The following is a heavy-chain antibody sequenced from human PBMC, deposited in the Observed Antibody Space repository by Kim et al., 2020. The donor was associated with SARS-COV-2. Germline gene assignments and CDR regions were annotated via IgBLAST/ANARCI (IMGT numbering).Heavy chain of an antibody. J-gene: IGHJ5*02. CDR3: AKHRDSGSYYRNWFDP. D-gene: IGHD3-10*01. V-gene: IGHV3-23*01. CDR2: ISGSGRTT. Sequence: GGSLRLSCAVSGFTFSSYAMSWVRQAPGKGLEWVSAISGSGRTTYYADSVKGRFTVSRDNSKNTLYLQMNSLRAEDTAVYYCAKHRDSGSYYRNWFDPWGQGTLVTVSS. CDR1: GFTFSSYA.